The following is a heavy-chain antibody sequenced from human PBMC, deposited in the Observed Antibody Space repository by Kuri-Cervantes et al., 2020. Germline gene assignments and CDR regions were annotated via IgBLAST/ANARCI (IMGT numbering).Heavy chain of an antibody. V-gene: IGHV4-34*01. D-gene: IGHD3-10*01. CDR1: GGSFIGYY. CDR3: ARGKDNQVYASGSSWFDP. Sequence: SETLSLSCAVYGGSFIGYYWSWVRQPPGKGLEWIGYIYNSGNTYYNPSLENRLIISIDTSKKEFSLKLTSMTTADTAVYYCARGKDNQVYASGSSWFDPWGQGILVTVSS. J-gene: IGHJ5*02. CDR2: IYNSGNT.